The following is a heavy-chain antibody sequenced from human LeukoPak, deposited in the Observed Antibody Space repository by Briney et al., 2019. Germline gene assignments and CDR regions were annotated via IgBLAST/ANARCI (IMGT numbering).Heavy chain of an antibody. CDR2: ISGSGGST. J-gene: IGHJ4*02. Sequence: PGGSLRLSCAASGFTFSSYAMSWVRQAPGKGLEWVSAISGSGGSTYYADSVKGRFTIPRDNSKNTLYLQMNSLRAEDTAVYYCAKPPHTTDQVGATAFDYWGQGTLVTVSS. V-gene: IGHV3-23*01. CDR3: AKPPHTTDQVGATAFDY. D-gene: IGHD1-26*01. CDR1: GFTFSSYA.